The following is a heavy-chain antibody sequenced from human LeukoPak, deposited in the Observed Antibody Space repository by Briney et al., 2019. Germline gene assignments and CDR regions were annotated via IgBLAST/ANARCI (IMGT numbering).Heavy chain of an antibody. CDR3: ARARSMVRGKYYFDY. CDR1: GFTFSNYW. D-gene: IGHD3-10*01. Sequence: GGSLRLSCAASGFTFSNYWMSWVRQAPGKGLEWVANIKQDGSAKYYVDSVKGRFTISRDNAKNSLYLQMNSLRAEDTAVYYCARARSMVRGKYYFDYWGQGTLVTVSS. V-gene: IGHV3-7*01. J-gene: IGHJ4*02. CDR2: IKQDGSAK.